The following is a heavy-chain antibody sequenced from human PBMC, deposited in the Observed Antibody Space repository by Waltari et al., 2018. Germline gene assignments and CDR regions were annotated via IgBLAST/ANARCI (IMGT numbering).Heavy chain of an antibody. Sequence: EVQLVESGGGLVQPGGSLRLSCAASGFTFSSYEMNWVRQAPGKGLEWVSYISSSGSTIYYADSVKGRVTISRDNAKNSLYLQMNSLRAEDTAVYYCATVVGATSNYWGQGTLVTVSS. CDR3: ATVVGATSNY. J-gene: IGHJ4*02. CDR2: ISSSGSTI. V-gene: IGHV3-48*03. CDR1: GFTFSSYE. D-gene: IGHD1-26*01.